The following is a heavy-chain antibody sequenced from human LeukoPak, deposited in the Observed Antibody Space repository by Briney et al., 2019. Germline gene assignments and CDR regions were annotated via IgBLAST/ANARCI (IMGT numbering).Heavy chain of an antibody. J-gene: IGHJ4*02. V-gene: IGHV3-21*01. Sequence: GGSLRLSCAASGFTFSSYNMNWVRQAPGKGLEWVSSISGSSYYIYYADSVKGRFTISRDNAKNSLYLQMNSLRGEDTAVYYCARDPYGDYDQYYFDYWGQGTLVTVSS. CDR1: GFTFSSYN. CDR2: ISGSSYYI. CDR3: ARDPYGDYDQYYFDY. D-gene: IGHD4-17*01.